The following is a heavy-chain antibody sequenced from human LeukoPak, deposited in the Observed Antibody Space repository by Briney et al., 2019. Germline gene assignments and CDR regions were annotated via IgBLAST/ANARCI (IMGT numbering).Heavy chain of an antibody. CDR1: GFTFSSYW. CDR2: IKQDGSEK. CDR3: ARDRSAYYYDSSGSGGDY. V-gene: IGHV3-7*01. Sequence: PGGSLRLSCAASGFTFSSYWMSWVRQAPGKGLEWVANIKQDGSEKYYVDSVKGRFTISRDNAKNSLYLQMNSLRAEDTAVYYCARDRSAYYYDSSGSGGDYWGQGTLVTVSS. J-gene: IGHJ4*02. D-gene: IGHD3-22*01.